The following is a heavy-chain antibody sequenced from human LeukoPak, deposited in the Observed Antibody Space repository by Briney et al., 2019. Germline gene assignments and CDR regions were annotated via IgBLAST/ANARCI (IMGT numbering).Heavy chain of an antibody. CDR2: VYYNGNT. CDR3: ARSSIVVVPAAMDYWYFDL. J-gene: IGHJ2*01. D-gene: IGHD2-2*01. CDR1: GGSITSYY. V-gene: IGHV4-59*08. Sequence: SETLSLTCTVSGGSITSYYWSWIRQPPGKGLEWIGYVYYNGNTNYSPSLKSRVTISVDTSKNQFSLKLSSVTAADTAVYHCARSSIVVVPAAMDYWYFDLWGRGTLVTVSS.